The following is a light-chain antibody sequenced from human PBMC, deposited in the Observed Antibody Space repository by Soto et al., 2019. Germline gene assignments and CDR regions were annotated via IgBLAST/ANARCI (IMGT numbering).Light chain of an antibody. V-gene: IGKV1-5*01. CDR3: QQYNSYWT. J-gene: IGKJ1*01. CDR2: DAS. Sequence: DIQMTQSPSTLSASVGDRVTFTCRASQSISNWLAWYQQRPGKAPKLLIYDASTLESGVSSRFSGSGSGTEFTLTISSLQPDDFATYYCQQYNSYWTFGQGTKVDIK. CDR1: QSISNW.